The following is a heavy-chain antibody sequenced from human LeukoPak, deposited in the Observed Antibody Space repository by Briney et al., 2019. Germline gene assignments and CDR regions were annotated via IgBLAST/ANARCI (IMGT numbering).Heavy chain of an antibody. V-gene: IGHV4-39*07. D-gene: IGHD3/OR15-3a*01. J-gene: IGHJ4*02. Sequence: RSSETLSLTCTVSGGSISSSSYYWGWIRQPPGKGLEWIGSIYYSGSTYYNPSLKSRVTISVDRSKNQFSLKLSSVTAADTAVYYCARVNVQRDWFIGIDMSYFDYWGQGTLVTVSS. CDR1: GGSISSSSYY. CDR3: ARVNVQRDWFIGIDMSYFDY. CDR2: IYYSGST.